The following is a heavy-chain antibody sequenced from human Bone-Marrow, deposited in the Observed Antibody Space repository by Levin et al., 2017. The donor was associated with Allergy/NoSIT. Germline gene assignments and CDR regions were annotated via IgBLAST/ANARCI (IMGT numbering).Heavy chain of an antibody. V-gene: IGHV4-30-2*01. D-gene: IGHD5-12*01. CDR3: AREGDVGYDSLAY. Sequence: SQTLSLTCAVSGASISSGGYSWSWIRQPPGKGLEWIGYIYNSGSTSYTPSLKSRVTIAVDRSKNQFSLKITSVTAADTAVYYCAREGDVGYDSLAYWGQGTLVTVSS. J-gene: IGHJ4*02. CDR2: IYNSGST. CDR1: GASISSGGYS.